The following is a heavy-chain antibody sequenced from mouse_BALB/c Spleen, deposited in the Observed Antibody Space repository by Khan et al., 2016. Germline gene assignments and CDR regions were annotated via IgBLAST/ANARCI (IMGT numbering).Heavy chain of an antibody. CDR1: GYSISSGYS. D-gene: IGHD1-1*01. Sequence: EVQLQESGPDLVKPSQSLSLTCTVTGYSISSGYSWHWIRQFPGNKLEWMAYIHYSGSTNYNPSLKSRISITRDISKNQFFLQLISVTTEDTATYYCTRGDYYGSGYWGQGTTLTVSS. CDR2: IHYSGST. J-gene: IGHJ2*01. V-gene: IGHV3-1*02. CDR3: TRGDYYGSGY.